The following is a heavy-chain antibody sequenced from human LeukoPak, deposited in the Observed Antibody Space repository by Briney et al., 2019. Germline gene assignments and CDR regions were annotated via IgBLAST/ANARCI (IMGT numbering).Heavy chain of an antibody. CDR1: GYTFTSYG. D-gene: IGHD3-10*01. J-gene: IGHJ6*03. CDR3: ARGGTMVRGVMGYYYYMDV. V-gene: IGHV1-69*13. CDR2: IIPIFGTA. Sequence: GASVKVSCKASGYTFTSYGISWVRQAPGQGLEWMGGIIPIFGTANYAQKFQGRVTITADESTSTAYMELSSLRSEDTAVYYCARGGTMVRGVMGYYYYMDVWGKGTTVTISS.